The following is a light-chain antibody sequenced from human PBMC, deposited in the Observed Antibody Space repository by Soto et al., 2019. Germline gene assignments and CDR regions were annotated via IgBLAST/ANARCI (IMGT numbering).Light chain of an antibody. V-gene: IGKV1-12*01. Sequence: DIQMTPSPSSVSASVGDRITITCRASQGISSWLVWYQQKPGKAPKLLIYGASSLQSGVPSRFSGSGSGTDFTLTISSLQTEDVATYYSKQAKSFPVTFGGGTKLEIK. CDR2: GAS. CDR3: KQAKSFPVT. CDR1: QGISSW. J-gene: IGKJ4*01.